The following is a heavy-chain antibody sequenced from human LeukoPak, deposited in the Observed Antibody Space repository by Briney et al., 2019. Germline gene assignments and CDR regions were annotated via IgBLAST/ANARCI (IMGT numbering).Heavy chain of an antibody. V-gene: IGHV3-30*04. CDR2: ISYHGKDK. J-gene: IGHJ6*02. D-gene: IGHD3/OR15-3a*01. CDR1: GFIFSDYA. CDR3: ARVSEGSFRTGSYRGFYYYGMDV. Sequence: GGSLRLSCEASGFIFSDYAIHWVRQPPGKGPVWVGIISYHGKDKFYADSVKGRFTISRDNSKNTMYLQMNSLRAEDTALYYCARVSEGSFRTGSYRGFYYYGMDVWGRGTTVTVSS.